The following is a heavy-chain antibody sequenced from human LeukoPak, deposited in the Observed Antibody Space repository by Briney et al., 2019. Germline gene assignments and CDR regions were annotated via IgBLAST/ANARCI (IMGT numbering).Heavy chain of an antibody. D-gene: IGHD1-14*01. V-gene: IGHV4-59*12. CDR3: ARFPEYFDY. CDR2: IYYSGST. Sequence: SETLSLTCTVSGGSISSYYWSWIRQPPGKGLEWIGYIYYSGSTNYNPSLKSRVTISVDTSKNQFSLKLSSVTAADTAVYYCARFPEYFDYWGQGTLVTVSS. J-gene: IGHJ4*02. CDR1: GGSISSYY.